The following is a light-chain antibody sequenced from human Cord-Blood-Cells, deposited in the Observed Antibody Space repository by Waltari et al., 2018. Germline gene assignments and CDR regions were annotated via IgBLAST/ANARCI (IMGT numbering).Light chain of an antibody. Sequence: QSALTQPASVSGSPGQSITISCTGTSSDVVSYNLVSWYQQHPGKAPKLMIYEGSKRPSGVSNRFSGSKSGNTASLTISGLQAEDEADYYCCSYAGSSTYWVFGGGTKLTVL. CDR2: EGS. J-gene: IGLJ3*02. V-gene: IGLV2-23*01. CDR3: CSYAGSSTYWV. CDR1: SSDVVSYNL.